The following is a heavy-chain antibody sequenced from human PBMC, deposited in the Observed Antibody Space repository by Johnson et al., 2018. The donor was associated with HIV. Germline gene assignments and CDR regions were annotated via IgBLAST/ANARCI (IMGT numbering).Heavy chain of an antibody. CDR2: IGTAGDT. CDR1: GFTFSSYD. D-gene: IGHD2-15*01. V-gene: IGHV3-13*01. J-gene: IGHJ3*02. CDR3: ASGDCVGVSCYFLLGAFDI. Sequence: VQLVESGGGLVQPGGSLRLSCAASGFTFSSYDMHWVRQATGKGLEWVSAIGTAGDTYYPGSVKGRFTISRGNAKNSLYLQMNSLRAGDTAVYYCASGDCVGVSCYFLLGAFDIWGQGTMVTVSS.